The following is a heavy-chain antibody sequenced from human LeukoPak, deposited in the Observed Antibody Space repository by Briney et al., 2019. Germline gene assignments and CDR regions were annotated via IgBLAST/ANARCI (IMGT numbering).Heavy chain of an antibody. CDR2: IIPILGIA. CDR3: ARGDDSSGCYSGY. Sequence: ASVKVSCKASGGTFSSYAISWVRQAPGQGLEWMGRIIPILGIANYAQKFQGRVTITADKSTSTAYMELSSLRSEDTAVYYCARGDDSSGCYSGYWGQGTLVTVSS. V-gene: IGHV1-69*04. J-gene: IGHJ4*02. D-gene: IGHD3-22*01. CDR1: GGTFSSYA.